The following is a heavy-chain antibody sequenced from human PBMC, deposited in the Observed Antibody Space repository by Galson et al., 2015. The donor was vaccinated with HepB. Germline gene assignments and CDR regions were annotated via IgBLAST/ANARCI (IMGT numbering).Heavy chain of an antibody. CDR2: IYPGDSDT. D-gene: IGHD1-26*01. CDR1: EYYFRSYW. Sequence: QSGAEVKKPGESLRISCKASEYYFRSYWIGWVRQKPGKGLEWMGVIYPGDSDTRYSPSFQGQVRISADKSISTAYLQWSTLKASDTAIYYGARQRGSHYSSLDYWGLGTLVTVSS. V-gene: IGHV5-51*01. CDR3: ARQRGSHYSSLDY. J-gene: IGHJ4*02.